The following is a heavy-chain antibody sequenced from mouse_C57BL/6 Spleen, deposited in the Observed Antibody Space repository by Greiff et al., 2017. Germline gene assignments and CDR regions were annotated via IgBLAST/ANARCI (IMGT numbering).Heavy chain of an antibody. J-gene: IGHJ3*01. CDR1: GYTFTSYW. CDR2: IDPSDSYT. Sequence: QVQLQQPGAELVKPGASVKLSCKASGYTFTSYWMQWVKQRPGQGLEWIGEIDPSDSYTNYNRKFKGKATLTVDTSSSTAYMQLSSLTSEDSAVYYCARRDDYDPAWFAYWGQGTLVTVSA. D-gene: IGHD2-4*01. V-gene: IGHV1-50*01. CDR3: ARRDDYDPAWFAY.